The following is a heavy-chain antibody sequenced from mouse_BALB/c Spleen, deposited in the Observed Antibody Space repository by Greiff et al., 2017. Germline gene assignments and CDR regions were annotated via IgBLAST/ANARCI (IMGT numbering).Heavy chain of an antibody. V-gene: IGHV1-82*01. D-gene: IGHD1-1*01. Sequence: VQLQQSGPELVKPGASVKISCKASGYAFSSSWMNWVKQRPGQGLEWIGRIYPGDGDTNYNGKFKGKATLTADKSSSTAYMQLSSLTSVDSAVYFCARGSTPMDYWGQGTSVTVSS. CDR2: IYPGDGDT. CDR1: GYAFSSSW. CDR3: ARGSTPMDY. J-gene: IGHJ4*01.